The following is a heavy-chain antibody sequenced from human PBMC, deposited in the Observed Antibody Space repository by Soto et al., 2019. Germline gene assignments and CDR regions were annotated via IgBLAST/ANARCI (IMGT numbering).Heavy chain of an antibody. V-gene: IGHV1-18*01. CDR2: ISAYNGNT. Sequence: QVQLVQSGAEVKKPGASVKVSCKASGYTFTSYGISWVRQAPGQGLEWMGWISAYNGNTNYAQKLQGRVTMTTDTSTSTAYMELRSLRSDDTAVYYCARGDIRIAAAGTFAKPTGPVDYWGQGTLVTVSS. D-gene: IGHD6-13*01. CDR3: ARGDIRIAAAGTFAKPTGPVDY. CDR1: GYTFTSYG. J-gene: IGHJ4*02.